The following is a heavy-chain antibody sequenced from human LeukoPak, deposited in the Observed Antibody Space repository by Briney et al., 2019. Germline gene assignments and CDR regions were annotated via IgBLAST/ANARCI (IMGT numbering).Heavy chain of an antibody. CDR2: INHSGSI. D-gene: IGHD6-13*01. V-gene: IGHV4-34*01. Sequence: NSSETLSLTCAVYGGSFSGYYWNWIRQPPGKGLEWIGEINHSGSINYNPSLKSRVTISVDTSKNQFSLKLSSVTAADTAVYYCARRQQQLTRVDYYYYMDVWGKGTTVTVSS. CDR1: GGSFSGYY. J-gene: IGHJ6*03. CDR3: ARRQQQLTRVDYYYYMDV.